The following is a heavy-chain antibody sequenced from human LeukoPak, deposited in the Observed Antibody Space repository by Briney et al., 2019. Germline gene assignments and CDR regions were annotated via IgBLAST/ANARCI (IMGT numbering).Heavy chain of an antibody. CDR2: TYYRSTWYN. CDR3: ARRLTQYDCFDP. D-gene: IGHD2-2*01. CDR1: GDSVSSNSVT. J-gene: IGHJ5*02. Sequence: SQTLSLTCAISGDSVSSNSVTWNWIRQSPSRGLEWLDRTYYRSTWYNDYAVSVRGRITVNPDTSKNQFSLHLNSVTPEDTAVYYCARRLTQYDCFDPWGQGILVTVSS. V-gene: IGHV6-1*01.